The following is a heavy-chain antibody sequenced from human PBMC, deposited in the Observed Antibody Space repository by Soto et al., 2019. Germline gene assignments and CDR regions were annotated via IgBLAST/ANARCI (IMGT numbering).Heavy chain of an antibody. J-gene: IGHJ5*02. CDR3: ARQPTAADIDLCFDI. Sequence: QLQLQESGPGLVKASETLSLTCNASGGSISSSRSYWAWGRQPPGKGLEWIANIFYSGSTYYNPSLVSRAPASFDTSKTQISLRPSAVTAADTAVSFCARQPTAADIDLCFDIWGQGTLVTVSS. CDR1: GGSISSSRSY. V-gene: IGHV4-39*01. D-gene: IGHD6-13*01. CDR2: IFYSGST.